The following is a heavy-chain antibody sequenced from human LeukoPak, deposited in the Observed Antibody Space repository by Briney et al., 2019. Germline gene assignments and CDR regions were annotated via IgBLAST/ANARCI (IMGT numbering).Heavy chain of an antibody. V-gene: IGHV4-39*01. J-gene: IGHJ5*02. CDR1: GGSISSSSYY. CDR2: IYYSGST. CDR3: VSAKFLVRGVSWFDP. Sequence: SETLSLTCTVSGGSISSSSYYWGWIRQPPGKGLEWIGSIYYSGSTYYNPSLKSRVTISVDTSKNQFSLKLTSVTAADTAVYYCVSAKFLVRGVSWFDPWGQGTLVTVSS. D-gene: IGHD3-10*01.